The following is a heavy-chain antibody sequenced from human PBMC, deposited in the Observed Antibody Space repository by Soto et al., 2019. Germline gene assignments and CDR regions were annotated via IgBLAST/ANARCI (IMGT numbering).Heavy chain of an antibody. Sequence: GGSLRLSCAASGFTFSSYAMSWVRQAPGKGLEWVSAISGSGGSTYYADSVKGRFTTSRDNSKNTLYLQMNSLRAEDTAVYYCAKAPRYSSSSCFDYWGQGTLVTVSS. CDR3: AKAPRYSSSSCFDY. V-gene: IGHV3-23*01. D-gene: IGHD6-6*01. CDR2: ISGSGGST. CDR1: GFTFSSYA. J-gene: IGHJ4*02.